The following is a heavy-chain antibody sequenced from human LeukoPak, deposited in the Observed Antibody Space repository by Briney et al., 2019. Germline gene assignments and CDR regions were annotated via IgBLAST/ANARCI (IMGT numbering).Heavy chain of an antibody. J-gene: IGHJ4*02. CDR1: GNILTGYY. CDR2: TNPNSGGT. D-gene: IGHD6-13*01. V-gene: IGHV1-2*02. Sequence: ASVKVSCKASGNILTGYYIHWVRQAPGQGLEWMGWTNPNSGGTNYAQKFQGRVTMTRDTSINTAYMDLSRLRSDDTAVYYCAKAKEWAAAGTGDYWGQGTLVTVSS. CDR3: AKAKEWAAAGTGDY.